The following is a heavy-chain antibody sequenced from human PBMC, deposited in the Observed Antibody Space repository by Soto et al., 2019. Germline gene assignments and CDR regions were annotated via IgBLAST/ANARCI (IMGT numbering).Heavy chain of an antibody. J-gene: IGHJ6*02. CDR2: ITSNGGNT. V-gene: IGHV3-64*01. D-gene: IGHD2-21*01. CDR1: GFTFCSYA. Sequence: EVQLVESGGGLVQPGGSLRLSCAASGFTFCSYAMHWVRQAPGKGLEYVSGITSNGGNTDYASSVKGRFTISRDNSKNTLYLQMGSLRAEDMAVYYCARRIPFGYGMDVWGQGTTVTVSS. CDR3: ARRIPFGYGMDV.